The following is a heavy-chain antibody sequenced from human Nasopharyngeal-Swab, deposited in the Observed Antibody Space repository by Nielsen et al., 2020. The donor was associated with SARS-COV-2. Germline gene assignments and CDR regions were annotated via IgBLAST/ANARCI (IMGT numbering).Heavy chain of an antibody. CDR3: ARGGTYYDFWSGYYNYYYGMDV. Sequence: GGSLRLSCAASGFTFSSYEMNWVRQAPGKGLEGVSYISSSGSTIYYADSVKGRFTISRDNAKNSLYLQMNSLRAEDTAVYYCARGGTYYDFWSGYYNYYYGMDVWGQGTTVTVSS. J-gene: IGHJ6*02. CDR2: ISSSGSTI. CDR1: GFTFSSYE. V-gene: IGHV3-48*03. D-gene: IGHD3-3*01.